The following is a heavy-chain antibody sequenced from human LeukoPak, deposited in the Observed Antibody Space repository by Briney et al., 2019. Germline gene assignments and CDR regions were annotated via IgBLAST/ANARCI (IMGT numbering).Heavy chain of an antibody. CDR3: ARFSSARLFDY. CDR2: IYYSGST. V-gene: IGHV4-39*01. CDR1: GGSISSSSYY. Sequence: SETLSLTCTVSGGSISSSSYYWGWIRQPPGKGLDWIGSIYYSGSTYYNPSLKSRVTISVDTSKNQFSLKLSSVTAADTAVFYCARFSSARLFDYWGQGTLVTVSS. D-gene: IGHD6-19*01. J-gene: IGHJ4*02.